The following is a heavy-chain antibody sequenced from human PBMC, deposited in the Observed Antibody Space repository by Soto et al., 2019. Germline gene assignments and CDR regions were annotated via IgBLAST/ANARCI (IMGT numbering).Heavy chain of an antibody. J-gene: IGHJ3*02. V-gene: IGHV1-18*01. CDR3: ARVGSYSGYDDAFDI. Sequence: ASVKVSCKASGYTFTSYGISWERQAPGQGLEWMGWISAYNGNTNYAQKLQGRVTMTTDTSTSTAYMELRSLRSDDTAVYYCARVGSYSGYDDAFDIWGQGTMVTVSS. CDR2: ISAYNGNT. D-gene: IGHD5-12*01. CDR1: GYTFTSYG.